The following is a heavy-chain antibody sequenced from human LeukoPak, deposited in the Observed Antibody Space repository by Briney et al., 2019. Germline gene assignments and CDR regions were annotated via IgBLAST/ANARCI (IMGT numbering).Heavy chain of an antibody. J-gene: IGHJ4*02. CDR1: GFTFSSYW. Sequence: GGSLRLSCAASGFTFSSYWMHWVRQAPGKGLVWVSRINSDGSSTSYADSVKGRFTISRDNTKNTLYLQMNSLRPEDTATYYCDCSSATCYAAGDYWGQGTLVTVSS. D-gene: IGHD2-2*01. CDR2: INSDGSST. V-gene: IGHV3-74*01. CDR3: DCSSATCYAAGDY.